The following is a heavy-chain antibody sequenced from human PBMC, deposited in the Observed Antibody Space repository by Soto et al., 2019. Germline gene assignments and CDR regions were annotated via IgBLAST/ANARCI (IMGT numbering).Heavy chain of an antibody. D-gene: IGHD3-10*01. Sequence: QVQLQESGPGLVRPSETLSLTCTVSRGSISSYYWSWIRQPPGKGLEWLGYIYYTGATNYNPSLKSRVTISLDTSKNQFSLHLSSVTAAATAVYSCATGRYYYGSEYWGQGTLVTVSS. CDR2: IYYTGAT. V-gene: IGHV4-59*01. CDR1: RGSISSYY. CDR3: ATGRYYYGSEY. J-gene: IGHJ4*02.